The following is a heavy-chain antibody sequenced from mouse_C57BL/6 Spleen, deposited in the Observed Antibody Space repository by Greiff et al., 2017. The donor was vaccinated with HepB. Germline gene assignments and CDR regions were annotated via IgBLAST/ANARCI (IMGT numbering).Heavy chain of an antibody. CDR2: IYPRSGNT. D-gene: IGHD1-1*01. J-gene: IGHJ2*01. CDR3: ASRYYYGSY. V-gene: IGHV1-81*01. Sequence: VKLMESGAELARPGASVKLSCKASGYTFTSYGISWVKQRTGQGLEWIGEIYPRSGNTYYNEKFKGKATLTADKSSSTAYMELRSLTSEDSAVYFCASRYYYGSYWGQGTTLTVSS. CDR1: GYTFTSYG.